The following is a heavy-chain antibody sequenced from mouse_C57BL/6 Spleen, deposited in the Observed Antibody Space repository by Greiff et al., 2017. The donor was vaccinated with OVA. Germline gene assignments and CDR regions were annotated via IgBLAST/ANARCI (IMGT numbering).Heavy chain of an antibody. Sequence: VQLKQSGPELVKPGASVKIPCKASGYTFTDYNMDWVKQSHGKSLEWIGDINPNNGGTIYNQKFKGKATLTVDKSSSTAYMELRSLTSEDTAVYYCASLITTLGSPWFAYWGQGTLVTVSA. CDR2: INPNNGGT. CDR3: ASLITTLGSPWFAY. D-gene: IGHD1-1*01. J-gene: IGHJ3*01. V-gene: IGHV1-18*01. CDR1: GYTFTDYN.